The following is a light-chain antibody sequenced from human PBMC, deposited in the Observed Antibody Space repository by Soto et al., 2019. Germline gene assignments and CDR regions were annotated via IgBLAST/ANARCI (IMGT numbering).Light chain of an antibody. Sequence: EIVLTQSPPTLSLSPGERATLSCRASQGVSMYLVWYQQKPGQAPRLLIYDATSRATGIPARFSGSGSGTDFTLTISSLEPEDVAVYYCEQRANWPITFGPGTKVEIK. CDR2: DAT. CDR3: EQRANWPIT. J-gene: IGKJ3*01. CDR1: QGVSMY. V-gene: IGKV3-11*01.